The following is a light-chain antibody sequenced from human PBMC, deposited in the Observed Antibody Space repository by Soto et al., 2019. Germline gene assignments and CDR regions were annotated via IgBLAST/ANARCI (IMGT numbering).Light chain of an antibody. J-gene: IGLJ1*01. CDR1: SSDVGGYNY. CDR3: TSYTSRSTLYV. CDR2: DVR. Sequence: QSALTQPASVSGSPGQSITISCTGTSSDVGGYNYVSWYQQHPGKAPKLMIYDVRNRASGASNRFSGSKSGNTAPLTISGLQAEDEADYYCTSYTSRSTLYVFGTGTKLTVL. V-gene: IGLV2-14*01.